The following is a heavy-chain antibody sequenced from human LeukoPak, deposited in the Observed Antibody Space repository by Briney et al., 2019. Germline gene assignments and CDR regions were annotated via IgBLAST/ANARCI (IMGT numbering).Heavy chain of an antibody. CDR2: ISSTSSTI. J-gene: IGHJ4*02. Sequence: PGGSLRLSCAASGFTFSSYSMNWVRQAPGKGLEWISYISSTSSTIYYADSVKGRFTISRDNAKNSLYLQMNSLRAEDTAVYYCARGCSSTKCWRGGYWGQGTLVTVSS. D-gene: IGHD2-2*01. CDR3: ARGCSSTKCWRGGY. CDR1: GFTFSSYS. V-gene: IGHV3-48*01.